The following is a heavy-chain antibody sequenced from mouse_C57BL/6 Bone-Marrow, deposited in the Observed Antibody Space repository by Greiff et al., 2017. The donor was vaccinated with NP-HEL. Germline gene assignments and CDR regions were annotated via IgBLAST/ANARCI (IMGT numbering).Heavy chain of an antibody. CDR2: IDPSDSYT. V-gene: IGHV1-69*01. D-gene: IGHD1-1*01. CDR3: ARSHYYGSSYDY. J-gene: IGHJ2*01. CDR1: GYTFTSYW. Sequence: QVQLQQPGAELVMPGASVKLSCKASGYTFTSYWMHWVKQRPGQGLEWIGEIDPSDSYTNYNQKFKGKSTLTVDKSSSTAYMQLSSLTSEDSAVYDCARSHYYGSSYDYWGQGTTLTVSS.